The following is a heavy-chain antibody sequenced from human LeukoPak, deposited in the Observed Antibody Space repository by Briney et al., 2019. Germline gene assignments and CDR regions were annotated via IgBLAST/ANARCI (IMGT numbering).Heavy chain of an antibody. CDR1: GYTFTSYG. CDR3: ARDWLSITMVRGVALGWFDP. CDR2: TGAYNGNT. Sequence: GASVKVSCKASGYTFTSYGISWVRQAPGQGLEWMGWTGAYNGNTNYAQKLQGRVTMTTDTSTSTAYMELRSLRSDDTAVYYCARDWLSITMVRGVALGWFDPWGQGTLVTVSS. J-gene: IGHJ5*02. V-gene: IGHV1-18*01. D-gene: IGHD3-10*01.